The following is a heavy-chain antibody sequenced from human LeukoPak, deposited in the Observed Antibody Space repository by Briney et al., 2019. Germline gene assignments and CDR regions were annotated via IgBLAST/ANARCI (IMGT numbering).Heavy chain of an antibody. Sequence: SGPTVVKPTQSVTLTCTDSICSLHTDGVGVAWIRQFPGQALEWLAVIYWDGDTRYSPSLRNRLTITSDTSKSKNQVVLTMTNMDAADTGTYYCVHKPGPDVTVGSSGDWVDPWDTGTLVTVSS. J-gene: IGHJ5*02. CDR3: VHKPGPDVTVGSSGDWVDP. V-gene: IGHV2-5*02. D-gene: IGHD3-10*01. CDR2: IYWDGDT. CDR1: ICSLHTDGVG.